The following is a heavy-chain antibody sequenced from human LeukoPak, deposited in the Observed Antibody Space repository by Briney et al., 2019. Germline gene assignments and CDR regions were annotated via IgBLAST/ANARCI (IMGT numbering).Heavy chain of an antibody. Sequence: PGGSLRLSCAASGFTFSDYYMSWIRQAPGKGLEWVSYISSSGSTIYYADSVKVRFTISRDNAKNSLYLQMNSLRAEDTAVYYCARALRSSWYSGGTPQFDYWGQGTLVTVSS. CDR3: ARALRSSWYSGGTPQFDY. J-gene: IGHJ4*02. CDR1: GFTFSDYY. D-gene: IGHD6-13*01. V-gene: IGHV3-11*01. CDR2: ISSSGSTI.